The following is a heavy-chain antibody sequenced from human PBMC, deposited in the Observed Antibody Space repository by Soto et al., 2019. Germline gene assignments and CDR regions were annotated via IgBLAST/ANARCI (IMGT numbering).Heavy chain of an antibody. CDR2: ISAYNGNT. CDR3: SIFGVLGGYYYMDV. J-gene: IGHJ6*03. CDR1: GYTFTTYG. V-gene: IGHV1-18*01. Sequence: ASVKVSCKASGYTFTTYGISWVRQAPGQGLEWMGWISAYNGNTNYAQKVQGRVTMTTDTSTSIGYMELRSLRSDDTAVYYCSIFGVLGGYYYMDVWGKGTTVTVSS. D-gene: IGHD3-3*01.